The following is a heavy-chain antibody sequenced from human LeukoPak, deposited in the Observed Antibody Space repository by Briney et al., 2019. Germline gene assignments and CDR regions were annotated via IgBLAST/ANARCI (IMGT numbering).Heavy chain of an antibody. CDR2: ISNVGSTT. V-gene: IGHV3-74*01. CDR3: ARDYLGWFDP. Sequence: GGSLRLSCAASGFTFSSSWMHWVRQAPGKGLVRVSRISNVGSTTNYADSVKGRFTISRDNAKNTLYLQMNSLRAEDTAVYYCARDYLGWFDPWGQGTLVTVSS. J-gene: IGHJ5*02. CDR1: GFTFSSSW.